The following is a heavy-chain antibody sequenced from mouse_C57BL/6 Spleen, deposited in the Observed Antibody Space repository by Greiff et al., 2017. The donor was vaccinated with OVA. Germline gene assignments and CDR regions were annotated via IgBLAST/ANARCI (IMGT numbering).Heavy chain of an antibody. CDR3: ARDYYGSSYNYFDY. V-gene: IGHV5-4*01. CDR2: ISAGGSYT. CDR1: GFTFSSYA. D-gene: IGHD1-1*01. Sequence: DVKLVESGGGLVKPGGSLKLSCAASGFTFSSYAMSWVRQTPEKRLEWVATISAGGSYTYYPDNVKGRFTISRDNAKNNLYLQMSHLKSEDTAMYYCARDYYGSSYNYFDYWGQGTTLTVSS. J-gene: IGHJ2*01.